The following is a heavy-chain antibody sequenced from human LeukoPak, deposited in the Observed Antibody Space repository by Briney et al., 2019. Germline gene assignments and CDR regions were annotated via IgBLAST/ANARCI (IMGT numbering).Heavy chain of an antibody. CDR3: ARTPATFLTHWFDP. V-gene: IGHV3-21*01. CDR1: GFTFSSYS. J-gene: IGHJ5*02. CDR2: ISSSSSYI. Sequence: KPGGSLRLSCAASGFTFSSYSMNWVRQAPGKGLEWVSSISSSSSYIYYADSVKGRFTISRDTAKNTLYLEMNSLRVEDTAVYYCARTPATFLTHWFDPWGPGTLVTVSS. D-gene: IGHD2-15*01.